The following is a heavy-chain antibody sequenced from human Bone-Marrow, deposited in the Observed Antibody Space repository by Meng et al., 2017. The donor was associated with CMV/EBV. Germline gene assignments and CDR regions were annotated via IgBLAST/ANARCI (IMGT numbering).Heavy chain of an antibody. V-gene: IGHV4-4*07. D-gene: IGHD1-26*01. Sequence: LQESGQGLVTPSATWLLTSTGSGGSISSYYWSWIRQPAGKGLEWIGRIYTSGSTNYNPSLKSRVTMSVDTSKNQFSLKLSSVTAADTAVYYCARLGWELPYFDYWGQGTLVTVSS. CDR1: GGSISSYY. CDR3: ARLGWELPYFDY. J-gene: IGHJ4*02. CDR2: IYTSGST.